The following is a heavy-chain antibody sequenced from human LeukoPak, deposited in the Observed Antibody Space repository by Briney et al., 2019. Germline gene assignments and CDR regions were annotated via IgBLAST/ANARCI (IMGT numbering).Heavy chain of an antibody. Sequence: SETLSLTCAVYGGSFSGYYWSWIRQPPGKGLEWIGEINHSGSTNYNPSLKSRITISVDTSKNQFSLKLSSVTAADTAVYYCAIPYCSGGSCYSAFDPWGQGTLVTVSS. CDR1: GGSFSGYY. D-gene: IGHD2-15*01. CDR3: AIPYCSGGSCYSAFDP. V-gene: IGHV4-34*01. CDR2: INHSGST. J-gene: IGHJ5*02.